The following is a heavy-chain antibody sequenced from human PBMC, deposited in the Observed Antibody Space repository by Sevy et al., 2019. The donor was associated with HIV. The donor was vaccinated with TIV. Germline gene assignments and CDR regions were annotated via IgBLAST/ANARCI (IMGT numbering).Heavy chain of an antibody. J-gene: IGHJ4*02. D-gene: IGHD3-22*01. V-gene: IGHV4-61*02. CDR3: ARVDRAYYDGSAFDF. CDR1: GGSFSSGNYY. Sequence: SETLSLTCTVSGGSFSSGNYYWSWIRQPAGKGLEWIGRIYNSGSNNYNPSLKSRVTISVDTSKNQFSLRLSSVTAADTAVYYCARVDRAYYDGSAFDFWGQGTLVTVSS. CDR2: IYNSGSN.